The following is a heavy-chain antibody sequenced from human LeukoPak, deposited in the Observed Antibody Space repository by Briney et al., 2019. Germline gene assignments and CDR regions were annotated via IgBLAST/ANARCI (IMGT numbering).Heavy chain of an antibody. CDR1: GYTFTSYG. CDR2: ISAYNGNT. J-gene: IGHJ3*02. CDR3: ALVWEPLAVDAFDI. V-gene: IGHV1-18*01. D-gene: IGHD1-26*01. Sequence: ASVKVSCKASGYTFTSYGISWVRQAPGQGLEWMGWISAYNGNTNYAQKLQGRVTMTTDTSTSTAYMELRSLRSDDTAVYYCALVWEPLAVDAFDIWGQGTMVTVSS.